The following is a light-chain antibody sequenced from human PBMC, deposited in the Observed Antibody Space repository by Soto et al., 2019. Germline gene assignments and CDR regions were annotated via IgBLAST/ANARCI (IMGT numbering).Light chain of an antibody. CDR1: SGSIASNY. V-gene: IGLV6-57*04. J-gene: IGLJ3*02. CDR3: QSYDSFNWV. CDR2: EDN. Sequence: NFMLTQPHSVSESQGKTVTISCTRSSGSIASNYVQWYQQRPGSAPTTVIYEDNQRPSGVPDRFSGSIDTSSNSASLTISGLKTEDEADYYCQSYDSFNWVFGGGTKFTVL.